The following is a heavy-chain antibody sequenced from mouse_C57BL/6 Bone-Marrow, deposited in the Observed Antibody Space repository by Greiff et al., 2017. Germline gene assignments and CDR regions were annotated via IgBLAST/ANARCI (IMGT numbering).Heavy chain of an antibody. CDR1: GFTFSSYG. J-gene: IGHJ2*01. V-gene: IGHV5-6*01. CDR2: ISSGGSYT. CDR3: AREEIYFCY. Sequence: EVKLVESGGDLVKPGGSLKLSCAASGFTFSSYGMSWVSQTPDKRLEWVATISSGGSYTYYPDNVKGRFTISRDNAKNTLYLQMSSLKSEDTAMYYCAREEIYFCYWGQGTTLTFSS.